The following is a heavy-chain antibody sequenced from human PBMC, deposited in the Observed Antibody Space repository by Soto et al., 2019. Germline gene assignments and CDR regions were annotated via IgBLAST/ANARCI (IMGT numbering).Heavy chain of an antibody. V-gene: IGHV3-48*03. CDR1: GFTFSTYE. D-gene: IGHD4-4*01. CDR2: ISSSGDVI. Sequence: LRLSCAASGFTFSTYEMNWVRQAPGKGLEWVSYISSSGDVIYYADSLKGRFTISRDNTKKSLYLQMNSLRAEDTAVYYCARDLHDYSLLRNYYHFGMDVWGQGTTVTVSS. CDR3: ARDLHDYSLLRNYYHFGMDV. J-gene: IGHJ6*02.